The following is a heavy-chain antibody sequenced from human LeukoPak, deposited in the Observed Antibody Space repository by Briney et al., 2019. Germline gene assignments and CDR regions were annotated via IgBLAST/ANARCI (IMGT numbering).Heavy chain of an antibody. Sequence: QPGGSLRLSCTASGFTFGDYGMSWVRQAPGKGLQWVSAISDSGDSTYYADSVKGRFTISRDNSKNTLYLQMNSLRAEDTAVYYCAKEGVQRTSSSWYGIECWGQGTLVTVSS. CDR3: AKEGVQRTSSSWYGIEC. CDR1: GFTFGDYG. D-gene: IGHD6-13*01. J-gene: IGHJ4*02. CDR2: ISDSGDST. V-gene: IGHV3-23*01.